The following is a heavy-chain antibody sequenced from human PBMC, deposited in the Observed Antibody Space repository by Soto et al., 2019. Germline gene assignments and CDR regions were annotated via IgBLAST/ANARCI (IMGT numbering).Heavy chain of an antibody. Sequence: PGGSLRLSCAASGFTFSRYSMNWVRQAPGKGLEWVSSISALSYINYADSVKGRFTISRDDAKNSLYLQMNSLRAEDTAVYYCARSGYSYANDYWGQGTLVTVSS. CDR3: ARSGYSYANDY. D-gene: IGHD5-18*01. CDR2: ISALSYI. V-gene: IGHV3-21*06. J-gene: IGHJ4*02. CDR1: GFTFSRYS.